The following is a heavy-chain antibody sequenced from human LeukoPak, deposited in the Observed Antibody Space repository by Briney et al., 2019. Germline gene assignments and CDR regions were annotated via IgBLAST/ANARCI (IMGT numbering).Heavy chain of an antibody. CDR2: ISWNSGSI. CDR1: GFTFDDYA. J-gene: IGHJ4*02. V-gene: IGHV3-9*03. D-gene: IGHD2-2*01. Sequence: GGSLRLSCAASGFTFDDYAMHWVRQAPGKGLEWVSGISWNSGSIGYADSVKGRFTISRDNVKNSLYLQMNSLRAEDMALYYCAKGYCSSTSCYVDYWGQGTLVTVSS. CDR3: AKGYCSSTSCYVDY.